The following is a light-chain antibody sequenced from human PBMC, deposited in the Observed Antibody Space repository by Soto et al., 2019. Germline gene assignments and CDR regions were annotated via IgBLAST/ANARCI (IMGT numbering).Light chain of an antibody. CDR2: DVS. CDR3: SSYTTSSTYV. Sequence: QSVLTQPASVSGSPGQSITISCTGTSSDFGGYNYVSWYQQHPGKAPNLMIYDVSNRPSGVSNRFSGSKSGNTSSLTISGLQAEDEADYYCSSYTTSSTYVFGTGTKLTVL. V-gene: IGLV2-14*03. CDR1: SSDFGGYNY. J-gene: IGLJ1*01.